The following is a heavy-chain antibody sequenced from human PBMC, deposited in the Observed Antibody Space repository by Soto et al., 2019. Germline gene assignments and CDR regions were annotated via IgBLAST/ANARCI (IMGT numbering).Heavy chain of an antibody. D-gene: IGHD6-13*01. V-gene: IGHV4-59*01. Sequence: SETQSLTCPVSGGSLSRYYWNWLRPQPGKGLEWIGYIYYSGSTNYNPSLKSRVTISVDTSKNQFSLKLSSVTAADTAVYYCARDKVSYSSRWRYSYYYGMDVWGQGTTVTVSS. CDR1: GGSLSRYY. CDR3: ARDKVSYSSRWRYSYYYGMDV. CDR2: IYYSGST. J-gene: IGHJ6*02.